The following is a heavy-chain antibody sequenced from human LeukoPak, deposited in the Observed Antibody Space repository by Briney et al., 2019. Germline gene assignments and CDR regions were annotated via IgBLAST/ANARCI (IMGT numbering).Heavy chain of an antibody. Sequence: GGSLSLSCAASGSTFSSYSMNGVRQAPGKGLEWVSSISSRSSYIYYADSVKGRFTISRDNAKNSLYLQMNSLRAEDTAVYYCARDVVPAAVYYYYYGMDVWGQGTTVTVSS. V-gene: IGHV3-21*01. J-gene: IGHJ6*02. CDR2: ISSRSSYI. CDR3: ARDVVPAAVYYYYYGMDV. CDR1: GSTFSSYS. D-gene: IGHD2-2*01.